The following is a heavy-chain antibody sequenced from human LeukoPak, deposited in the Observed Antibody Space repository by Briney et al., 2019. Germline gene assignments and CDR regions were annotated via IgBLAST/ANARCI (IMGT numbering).Heavy chain of an antibody. V-gene: IGHV3-66*01. J-gene: IGHJ3*02. CDR1: GFTLSSNY. CDR2: IYSGGST. Sequence: GGSLRLSCAASGFTLSSNYMSWVRQAPGKGLEWGSVIYSGGSTYYADSVKGRFTISRDNSKNTLYLQMNSLRAEDTAVYYCAREMAAGHYHDAFDIWGRGTMVTVSS. CDR3: AREMAAGHYHDAFDI. D-gene: IGHD6-13*01.